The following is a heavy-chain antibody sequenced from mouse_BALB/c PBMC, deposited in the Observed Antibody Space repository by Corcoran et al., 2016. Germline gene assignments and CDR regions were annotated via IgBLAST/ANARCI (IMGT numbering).Heavy chain of an antibody. CDR2: INPYNDGT. D-gene: IGHD1-1*01. CDR3: ARGGILRSPYAMDY. V-gene: IGHV1S136*01. Sequence: EVQLQQSGPELVKPGASVKMSCKASGYTFTSYVMHWVKQKPGQGLEWIGYINPYNDGTKYNEKFKGKATLTSDKSSSTAYMELSSLTSEDSAVYYCARGGILRSPYAMDYWGQGTSVTVSS. CDR1: GYTFTSYV. J-gene: IGHJ4*01.